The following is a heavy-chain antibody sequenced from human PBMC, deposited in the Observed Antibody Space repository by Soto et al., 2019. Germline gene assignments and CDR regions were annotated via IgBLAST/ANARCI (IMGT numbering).Heavy chain of an antibody. Sequence: PGGSLRLSCAASGFTFSSYWMHWVRQAPGKGLVWVSRINSDGSSTSYADSVKGRFAISRDDSNNMVYLQMNSLKIEDTAVYYCTTDSYSTIIIVRFDYWGHETLVTVSS. CDR1: GFTFSSYW. V-gene: IGHV3-74*01. CDR3: TTDSYSTIIIVRFDY. J-gene: IGHJ4*01. CDR2: INSDGSST. D-gene: IGHD3-22*01.